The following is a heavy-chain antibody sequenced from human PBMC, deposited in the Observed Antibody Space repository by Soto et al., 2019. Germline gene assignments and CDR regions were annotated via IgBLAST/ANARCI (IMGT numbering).Heavy chain of an antibody. Sequence: EVQLVEYGGGLVQHGGSLRLSCAASEFTFSSYSMIWVRQATGKGLEWVSGVNGGGDITYYAGSGKGRFTISRDNSKNTLYLQMISLIAEDTAVFYCARGHFGVTMDVWGQGNTVNVSS. V-gene: IGHV3-23*04. D-gene: IGHD3-3*01. CDR3: ARGHFGVTMDV. CDR1: EFTFSSYS. CDR2: VNGGGDIT. J-gene: IGHJ6*02.